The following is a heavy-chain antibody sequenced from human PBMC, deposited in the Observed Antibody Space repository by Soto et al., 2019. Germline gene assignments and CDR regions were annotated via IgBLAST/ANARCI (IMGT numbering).Heavy chain of an antibody. V-gene: IGHV4-39*01. Sequence: QLQLQESGPGLVKPSETLSLTCTVSGGSISSSSYYWGWIRQPPGKGLEWIGSIYYSGSTYYNPSLKSRVTIXXDXSXXQFSLKLSSVTAADTAVYYCARHFPQGYYYYGMDVWGQGTTVTVSS. J-gene: IGHJ6*02. CDR2: IYYSGST. CDR1: GGSISSSSYY. CDR3: ARHFPQGYYYYGMDV.